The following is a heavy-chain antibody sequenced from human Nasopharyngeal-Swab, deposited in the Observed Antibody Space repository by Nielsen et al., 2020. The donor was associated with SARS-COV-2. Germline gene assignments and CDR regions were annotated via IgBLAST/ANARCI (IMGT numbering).Heavy chain of an antibody. CDR3: AREAHYYGSGSYPYYYMDV. CDR2: MNPNSGNT. J-gene: IGHJ6*03. V-gene: IGHV1-8*01. D-gene: IGHD3-10*01. Sequence: WVRQAPGQGLEWMGWMNPNSGNTGYAQKFQGRVTMTRNTSISTAYMELSSLRSEDTAVYYCAREAHYYGSGSYPYYYMDVWGKGTTVTVSS.